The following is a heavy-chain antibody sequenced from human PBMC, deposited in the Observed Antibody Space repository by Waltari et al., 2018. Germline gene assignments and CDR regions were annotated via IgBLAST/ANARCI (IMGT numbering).Heavy chain of an antibody. D-gene: IGHD2-2*01. J-gene: IGHJ5*01. CDR1: GDSISRSDYY. CDR2: VDDSGNS. CDR3: ARQRPAALVAWFDS. V-gene: IGHV4-39*07. Sequence: SGPGLVKPSETLSLSCTVSGDSISRSDYYWGWIRQPPGKGLEWIGSVDDSGNSYYNPSLKSRVDISTDTSKNQLSLRLTSVTAADSAVYHCARQRPAALVAWFDSWGQGTPVIVSS.